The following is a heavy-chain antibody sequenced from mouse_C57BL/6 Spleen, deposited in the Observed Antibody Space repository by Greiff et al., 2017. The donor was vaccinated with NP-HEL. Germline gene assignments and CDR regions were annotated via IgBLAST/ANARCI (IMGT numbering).Heavy chain of an antibody. CDR1: GFTFSDYG. Sequence: EVMLVESGGGLVQPGGSLKLSCAASGFTFSDYGMAWVRQAPRKGPEWVAFISNLAYSIYYADTVTGRFTISRENAKNTLYLEMSSLRSEDTAMYYCARVDYGNSYYFDYWGQGTTLTVSS. CDR2: ISNLAYSI. J-gene: IGHJ2*01. CDR3: ARVDYGNSYYFDY. V-gene: IGHV5-15*01. D-gene: IGHD2-1*01.